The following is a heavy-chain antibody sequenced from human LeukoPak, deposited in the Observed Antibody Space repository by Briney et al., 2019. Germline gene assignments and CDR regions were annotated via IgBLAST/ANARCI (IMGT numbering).Heavy chain of an antibody. CDR3: ARDPVLDDYGGNSPY. J-gene: IGHJ4*02. CDR1: GFTFSSYW. V-gene: IGHV3-74*01. Sequence: GGSLRLSCAASGFTFSSYWMHWVHQAPGKGLVWVSRINIDGSSTTYADSVKGRFTISRNNAKNTLYLQMNSLRAEDTAVYYCARDPVLDDYGGNSPYWGQGTLVTVSS. CDR2: INIDGSST. D-gene: IGHD4-23*01.